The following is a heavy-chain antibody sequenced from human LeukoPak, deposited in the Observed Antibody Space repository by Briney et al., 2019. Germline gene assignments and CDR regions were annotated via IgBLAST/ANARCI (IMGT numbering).Heavy chain of an antibody. CDR1: GFTFSKYR. Sequence: GGSLRLSCAASGFTFSKYRINWVRQAPGKGLEWVSSISSSSSLYYADPVKGRFTISRDNAKNSMYLQMKSLRAEDTAVYYCARDLSGDYDSSEIDYWGQGTLVTVSS. J-gene: IGHJ4*02. D-gene: IGHD3-22*01. CDR3: ARDLSGDYDSSEIDY. CDR2: ISSSSSL. V-gene: IGHV3-69-1*01.